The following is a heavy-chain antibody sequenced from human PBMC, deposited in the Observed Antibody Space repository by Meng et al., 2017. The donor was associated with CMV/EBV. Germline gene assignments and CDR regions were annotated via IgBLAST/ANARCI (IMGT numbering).Heavy chain of an antibody. Sequence: GGSLRLSCAASGFTFSSYGMHWVRQAPGKGLEWVAFIRYDGSNKYYADSVKGRFTISRDNSKNTLCLQMNSLRAEDTAVYYCAKDSLVLNYYYYYGMDVWGQGTTVTVSS. V-gene: IGHV3-30*02. J-gene: IGHJ6*02. CDR3: AKDSLVLNYYYYYGMDV. CDR1: GFTFSSYG. D-gene: IGHD3-10*01. CDR2: IRYDGSNK.